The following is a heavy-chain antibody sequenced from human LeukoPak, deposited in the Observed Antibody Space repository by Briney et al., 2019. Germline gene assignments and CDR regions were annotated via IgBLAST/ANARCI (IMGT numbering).Heavy chain of an antibody. D-gene: IGHD4-17*01. CDR2: IYYSGST. Sequence: SETLSLTCTVSGGSISSYYWSWIRQPPGKGLEGIGYIYYSGSTNYNPSLKSRVTISVDTSKNQFSLKLSSVTAAGTAVYYCARWAVTTSDYFDYWGQGTLVTVSS. J-gene: IGHJ4*02. V-gene: IGHV4-59*01. CDR1: GGSISSYY. CDR3: ARWAVTTSDYFDY.